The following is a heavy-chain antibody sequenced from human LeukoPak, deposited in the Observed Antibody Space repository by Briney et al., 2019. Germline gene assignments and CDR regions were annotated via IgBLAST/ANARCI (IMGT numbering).Heavy chain of an antibody. CDR1: GYTFTGYY. CDR3: VRDRIASAGTGG. D-gene: IGHD6-13*01. CDR2: INPNSGGT. J-gene: IGHJ4*02. V-gene: IGHV1-2*04. Sequence: ASVKVSCKASGYTFTGYYMHWVRQAPGQGLEWMGWINPNSGGTNYARKFQGWVTMTRDTSISTAYMELSSLKSDDTAVYYCVRDRIASAGTGGWGQGTLVTVSS.